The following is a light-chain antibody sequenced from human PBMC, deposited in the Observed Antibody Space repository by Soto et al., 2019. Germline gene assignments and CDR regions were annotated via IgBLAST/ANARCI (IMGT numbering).Light chain of an antibody. J-gene: IGKJ4*01. CDR1: QDISKY. V-gene: IGKV1-33*01. CDR2: DVF. CDR3: QQYESLPT. Sequence: DIQMTQSPSSLSASVGDRVTITCQASQDISKYLNWYQQKPGKAPKLLIYDVFNLETGVPSRFSGSGSVTHFTFTISSLQPEDVATYYCQQYESLPTFGGGTKVETK.